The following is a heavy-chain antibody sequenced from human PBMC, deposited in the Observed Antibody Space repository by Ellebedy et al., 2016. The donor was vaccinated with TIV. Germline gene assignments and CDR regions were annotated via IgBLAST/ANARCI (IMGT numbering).Heavy chain of an antibody. CDR1: GYTFTGYH. D-gene: IGHD5-24*01. Sequence: ASVKVSCXASGYTFTGYHMHWVRQAPGQGLEWMGWINPNTGGTNYAQKFQGRVTMTRNTSISTAYMELSSLRSEDTAVYYCARGRRLQSFDYWGQGTLVTVSS. CDR3: ARGRRLQSFDY. V-gene: IGHV1-2*02. CDR2: INPNTGGT. J-gene: IGHJ4*02.